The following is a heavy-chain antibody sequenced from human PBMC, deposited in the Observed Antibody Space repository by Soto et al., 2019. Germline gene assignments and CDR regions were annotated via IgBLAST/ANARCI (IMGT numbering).Heavy chain of an antibody. V-gene: IGHV3-74*01. CDR2: ISDAGTTT. CDR3: TRGPRAHSSGSGAQ. Sequence: GGTLRLSCVVSGFTLSMYWMHWVRQVPGQSPFWVSRISDAGTTTNYAYSLRGRFTISRDTSKYTLYLQLHNLKLDDTAIYYCTRGPRAHSSGSGAQWGQGTPVTVSS. CDR1: GFTLSMYW. J-gene: IGHJ4*02. D-gene: IGHD3-10*01.